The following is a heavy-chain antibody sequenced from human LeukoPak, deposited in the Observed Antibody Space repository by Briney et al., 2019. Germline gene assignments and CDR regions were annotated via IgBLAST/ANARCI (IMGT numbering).Heavy chain of an antibody. V-gene: IGHV1-69*04. CDR1: GGTFSSYA. J-gene: IGHJ4*02. Sequence: GASVKVSCKASGGTFSSYAISWVRQAPGQGLEWMGRIIPIFGIANYAQKFQGRVTITADKSTSTAYMELSSLRSEDTAVYYCASRLETSAELDYWGQGTLVTVSS. D-gene: IGHD5-24*01. CDR3: ASRLETSAELDY. CDR2: IIPIFGIA.